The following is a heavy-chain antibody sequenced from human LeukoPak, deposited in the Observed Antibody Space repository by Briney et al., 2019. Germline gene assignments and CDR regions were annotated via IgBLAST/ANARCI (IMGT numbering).Heavy chain of an antibody. D-gene: IGHD2-21*02. J-gene: IGHJ6*03. CDR3: ARGRAFCGGDCPSLDALYFYYMDV. CDR1: GYTFVSYG. V-gene: IGHV1-18*01. CDR2: ISPYNGKT. Sequence: ASLKVSCKASGYTFVSYGINWVRQAHGQGLEWMGWISPYNGKTDYAQKFQGRVTMTTDTSMNIGYMEVRNLTSDDTAVYYCARGRAFCGGDCPSLDALYFYYMDVWGKGTTVAVSS.